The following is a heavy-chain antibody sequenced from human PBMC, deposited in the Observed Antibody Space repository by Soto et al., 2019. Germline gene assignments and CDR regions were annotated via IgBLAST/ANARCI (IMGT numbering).Heavy chain of an antibody. CDR3: ARSALDSAWSGYFGY. CDR1: GGSITSYY. D-gene: IGHD3-3*01. V-gene: IGHV4-59*08. Sequence: SETLSLTCTVSGGSITSYYWSWIRQPPGKGLEWIGHIHYSGSTNYNPSLKSRVTISVDTSRNQFSLKLTSVTAADTAVYYCARSALDSAWSGYFGYWGQGTLVTVSS. CDR2: IHYSGST. J-gene: IGHJ4*02.